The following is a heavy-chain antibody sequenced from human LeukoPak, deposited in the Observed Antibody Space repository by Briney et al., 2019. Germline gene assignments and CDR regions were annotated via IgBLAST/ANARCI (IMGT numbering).Heavy chain of an antibody. CDR1: GFTFSSYE. CDR2: ISSSGSTI. J-gene: IGHJ4*02. Sequence: GGSLRLSCAASGFTFSSYEMSWVRQAPGKGLEWVSYISSSGSTIYYADSVKGRFTISRDNAKNSLYLQMNSLRAEDTAVYYCVSYPRKLGTPYDYWGQGTLVTVSS. CDR3: VSYPRKLGTPYDY. V-gene: IGHV3-48*03. D-gene: IGHD1-14*01.